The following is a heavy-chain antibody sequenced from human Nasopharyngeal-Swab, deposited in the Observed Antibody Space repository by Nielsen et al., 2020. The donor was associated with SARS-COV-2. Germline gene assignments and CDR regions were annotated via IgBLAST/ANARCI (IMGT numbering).Heavy chain of an antibody. CDR2: ISSSSTI. V-gene: IGHV3-69-1*01. Sequence: WIRQPPGKGLEWVSYISSSSTIYYADSVKGRFTISRDNAKNSLYLQMNSLRSEDTAVYYCARVDTAMVSYYYYGMDVWGQGTTVTVSS. J-gene: IGHJ6*02. CDR3: ARVDTAMVSYYYYGMDV. D-gene: IGHD5-18*01.